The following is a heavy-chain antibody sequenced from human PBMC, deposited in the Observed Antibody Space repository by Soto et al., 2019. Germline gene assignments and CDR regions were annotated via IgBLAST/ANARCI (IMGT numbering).Heavy chain of an antibody. V-gene: IGHV3-30-3*01. Sequence: GESLKISCAASGFTFSSYAMHWVRQAPGKGLEWVAVISYDGSNKYYADSVKGRFTISRDNSKNTLYLQMNSLRAEDTAVYYCARASSPKNLTLGYWGQGTLVTVSS. CDR2: ISYDGSNK. CDR1: GFTFSSYA. CDR3: ARASSPKNLTLGY. J-gene: IGHJ4*02. D-gene: IGHD6-6*01.